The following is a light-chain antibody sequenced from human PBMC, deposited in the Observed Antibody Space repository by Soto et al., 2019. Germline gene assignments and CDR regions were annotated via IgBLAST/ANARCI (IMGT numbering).Light chain of an antibody. J-gene: IGLJ1*01. Sequence: QSVLNQPASVSGSLGQSITISCTGTSSDVGGYKYVSWYQQHPDKAPKLIIYDVTNRPSGISNRFSGSKSGNTASLTISGLQAEDEADYYCSSYTSSSSYVFGTGTKVTVL. CDR3: SSYTSSSSYV. CDR1: SSDVGGYKY. V-gene: IGLV2-14*01. CDR2: DVT.